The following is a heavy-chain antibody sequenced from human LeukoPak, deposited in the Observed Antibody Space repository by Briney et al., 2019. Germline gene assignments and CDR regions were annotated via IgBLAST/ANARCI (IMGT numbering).Heavy chain of an antibody. CDR3: ARLPGYCTGGSCYFDY. Sequence: GESLKISCKVSGYSFTTYWIAWVRQMPGKGPEWMGIIYPGDSDTRYSPSFQGQVTFSADKSISTIYLQWSSLKASDTAMYYCARLPGYCTGGSCYFDYWGQGTLVTVSS. CDR2: IYPGDSDT. V-gene: IGHV5-51*01. CDR1: GYSFTTYW. J-gene: IGHJ4*02. D-gene: IGHD2-15*01.